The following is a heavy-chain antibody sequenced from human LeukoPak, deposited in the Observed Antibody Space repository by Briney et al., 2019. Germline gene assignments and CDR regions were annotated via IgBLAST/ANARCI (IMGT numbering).Heavy chain of an antibody. J-gene: IGHJ3*02. CDR2: INTDSGNP. CDR3: AREILRFDI. V-gene: IGHV7-4-1*02. CDR1: GYSFNSQG. Sequence: ASVKVSCKASGYSFNSQGMNWVRQAPGQGLEWMGWINTDSGNPTYAQGFTGRFVFSLDSSVSTAYLQISNLMPEDTAIYYCAREILRFDIWGQGTMVTVSS.